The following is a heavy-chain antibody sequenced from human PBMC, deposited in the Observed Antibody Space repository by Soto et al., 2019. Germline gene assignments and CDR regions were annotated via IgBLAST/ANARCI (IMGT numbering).Heavy chain of an antibody. J-gene: IGHJ6*02. V-gene: IGHV3-30-3*01. CDR3: ARGLYSSGWPITYYYYYYGMDV. CDR1: GFTFSSYA. Sequence: GGSLRLSCAASGFTFSSYAMHWVRQAPGKGLEWVAVISYDGSNKYYADSVKGRFTISRDNSKNTLYLQMNSLRAEDTAVYYCARGLYSSGWPITYYYYYYGMDVWGQRTTVTVSS. CDR2: ISYDGSNK. D-gene: IGHD6-19*01.